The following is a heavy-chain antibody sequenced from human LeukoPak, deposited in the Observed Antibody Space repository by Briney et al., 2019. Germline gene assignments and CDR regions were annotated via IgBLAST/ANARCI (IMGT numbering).Heavy chain of an antibody. CDR3: ARGKGQLVLFDY. CDR2: IYSGGST. D-gene: IGHD6-6*01. J-gene: IGHJ4*02. CDR1: GFAVSSNY. V-gene: IGHV3-53*01. Sequence: PGGSLRLSCAAAGFAVSSNYMSWVRQAPGKGLEWVSVIYSGGSTYDADSVKGRFTISRDNSKNTLYLQMNSLRAEDTAVYYCARGKGQLVLFDYWGQGTLVTVSS.